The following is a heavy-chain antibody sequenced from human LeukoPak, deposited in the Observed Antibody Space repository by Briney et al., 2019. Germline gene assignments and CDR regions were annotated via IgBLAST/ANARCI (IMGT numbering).Heavy chain of an antibody. J-gene: IGHJ5*02. CDR2: LSGGGGGS. CDR3: ARGPYSSGWFDH. D-gene: IGHD4-11*01. V-gene: IGHV3-23*01. Sequence: PGGCLRLSCAASGITIRTYAMSWVRQAPGKGLEWVSSLSGGGGGSYYADSVKGRFTISRDNPKHTLYLQMNSLRVEDTAVYFCARGPYSSGWFDHWGQGTLVTVSP. CDR1: GITIRTYA.